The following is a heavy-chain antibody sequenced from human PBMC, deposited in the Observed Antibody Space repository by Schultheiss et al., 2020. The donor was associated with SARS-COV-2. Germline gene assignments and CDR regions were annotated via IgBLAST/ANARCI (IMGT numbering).Heavy chain of an antibody. Sequence: ASVKVSCKASGGTFSSHGITWVRQAPGQGLEWMGIINPSGGSTSYAQKFQGRVTMTRDTSTSTVYMELSSLRSEDTAVYYCARGGTGYYDFWSGREPVGNWFDPWGQGTLVTVSS. CDR2: INPSGGST. D-gene: IGHD3-3*01. V-gene: IGHV1-46*01. J-gene: IGHJ5*02. CDR3: ARGGTGYYDFWSGREPVGNWFDP. CDR1: GGTFSSHG.